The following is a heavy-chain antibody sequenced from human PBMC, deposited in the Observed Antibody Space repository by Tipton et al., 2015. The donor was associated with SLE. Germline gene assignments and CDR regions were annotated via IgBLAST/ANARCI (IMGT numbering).Heavy chain of an antibody. CDR2: INHSGST. CDR3: AREDYYGSGSFDY. Sequence: LRLSCAVYGGSFSGYYWSWIRRPPGKGLEWIGEINHSGSTNYNPSLKSRVTISVDTSKNQFSLKLSSVTAADTAVYYCAREDYYGSGSFDYWGQGTLVTVSS. CDR1: GGSFSGYY. J-gene: IGHJ4*02. D-gene: IGHD3-10*01. V-gene: IGHV4-34*01.